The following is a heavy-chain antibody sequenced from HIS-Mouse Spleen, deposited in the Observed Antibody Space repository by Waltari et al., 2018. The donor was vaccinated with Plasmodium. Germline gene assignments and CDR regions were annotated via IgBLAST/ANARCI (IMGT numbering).Heavy chain of an antibody. J-gene: IGHJ3*02. CDR3: ARGSAGDAFDI. D-gene: IGHD6-19*01. V-gene: IGHV1-18*01. Sequence: QVQLVQSGAEVKKPGASVKVSCKASGYTFTNYGISWVRQAPGQGLEWMGWSSPYNGNTHFAQKLQGRVTMTTDTATSTAYMELRSLGADDTAVYYCARGSAGDAFDIWGQGTMVTVSS. CDR1: GYTFTNYG. CDR2: SSPYNGNT.